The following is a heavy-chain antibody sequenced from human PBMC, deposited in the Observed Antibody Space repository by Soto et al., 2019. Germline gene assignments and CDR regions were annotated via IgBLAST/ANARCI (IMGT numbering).Heavy chain of an antibody. D-gene: IGHD1-1*01. J-gene: IGHJ4*02. CDR1: GFTFSDHY. CDR2: SSSSGSFT. V-gene: IGHV3-11*06. Sequence: GSLRLSCAASGFTFSDHYMSWIRQAPGKGLEWIGYSSSSGSFTRYADSVKGRFSISRDNAKNSLYLQINSLRGDDTAIYYCVRSGDNYNLLDYWGQGTPVTVSS. CDR3: VRSGDNYNLLDY.